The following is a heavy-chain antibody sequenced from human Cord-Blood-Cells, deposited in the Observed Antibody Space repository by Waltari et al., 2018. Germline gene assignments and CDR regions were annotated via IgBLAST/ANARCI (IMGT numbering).Heavy chain of an antibody. V-gene: IGHV1-69*01. D-gene: IGHD6-13*01. CDR3: ARDRYETSIAAAGYWYFDL. Sequence: RQPPGQGLEWMGGIIPIFGTANYAQKFQGRVTITADESTSTAYMELSSLRSEDTAVYYCARDRYETSIAAAGYWYFDLWGRG. J-gene: IGHJ2*01. CDR2: IIPIFGTA.